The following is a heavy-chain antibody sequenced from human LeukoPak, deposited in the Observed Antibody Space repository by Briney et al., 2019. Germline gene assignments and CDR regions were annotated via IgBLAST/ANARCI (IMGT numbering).Heavy chain of an antibody. Sequence: SETLSLTCTVSGGSITSYYWSWIRQPPGKGLEWIGYVYYSGSANYNPSLKSRVTISVDTSKNQFSLKLSSVTAADTAVYYCARKYYDILTGDLARDYYFDYWGQGTLVTVSS. CDR2: VYYSGSA. CDR3: ARKYYDILTGDLARDYYFDY. V-gene: IGHV4-59*08. J-gene: IGHJ4*02. CDR1: GGSITSYY. D-gene: IGHD3-9*01.